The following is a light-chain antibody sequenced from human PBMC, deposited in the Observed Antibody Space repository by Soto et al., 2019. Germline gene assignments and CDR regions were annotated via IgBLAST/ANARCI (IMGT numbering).Light chain of an antibody. CDR2: AAS. J-gene: IGKJ1*01. V-gene: IGKV1-39*01. CDR3: QQSYSRVT. Sequence: QMTQSPSSLSASVGDRVTITCRASQSISSYLNWYQQKPGKAPKLLIYAASSLQSGVPSRFSGSGSGTDFTLTISSLHPDDFASYYCQQSYSRVTFGQGTKV. CDR1: QSISSY.